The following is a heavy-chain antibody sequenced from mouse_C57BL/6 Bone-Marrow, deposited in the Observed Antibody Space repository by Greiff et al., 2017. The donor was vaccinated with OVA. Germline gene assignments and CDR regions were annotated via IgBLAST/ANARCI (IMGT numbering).Heavy chain of an antibody. CDR3: TRRSNLTWWYFDY. J-gene: IGHJ2*01. CDR2: IRNKANNHAT. D-gene: IGHD1-1*02. Sequence: EVKLEESGGGLVQPGGSMKLSCAASGFTFSDAWMDWVRQSPEKGLEWVAEIRNKANNHATYYAESVKGRFTISRDDSKSSVYLQMNSLRAEDTGIYYCTRRSNLTWWYFDYWGQGTTLTVSS. V-gene: IGHV6-6*01. CDR1: GFTFSDAW.